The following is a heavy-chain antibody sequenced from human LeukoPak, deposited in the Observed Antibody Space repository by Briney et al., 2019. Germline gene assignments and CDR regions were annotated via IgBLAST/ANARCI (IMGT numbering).Heavy chain of an antibody. J-gene: IGHJ4*02. V-gene: IGHV4-59*08. D-gene: IGHD2-21*01. CDR1: GGSISGFY. CDR2: IYYSGDS. Sequence: SETLSLICAVSGGSISGFYWSWIRQPPGKGLEWIGYIYYSGDSNHNPSLKSRVTISLDTSKNEVSLKLSSVTAADTAVYYCARHPFASPFDYWGQGTLVTVSS. CDR3: ARHPFASPFDY.